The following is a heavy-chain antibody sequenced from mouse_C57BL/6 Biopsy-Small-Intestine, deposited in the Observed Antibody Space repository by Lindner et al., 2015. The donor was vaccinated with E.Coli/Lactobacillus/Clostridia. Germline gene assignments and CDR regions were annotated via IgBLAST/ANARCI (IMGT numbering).Heavy chain of an antibody. J-gene: IGHJ4*01. D-gene: IGHD1-1*02. CDR3: ARDQMNSSGGCYDC. CDR1: EYTFTDYY. V-gene: IGHV1-18*01. Sequence: SVKVSCKASEYTFTDYYTHWLRQAPGQGLVWVGCINPNTGIATYAQQFQGRVTLTTDSSISTAYMELSSLRSGDTAIYYCARDQMNSSGGCYDCWGQGTLVTVSS. CDR2: INPNTGIA.